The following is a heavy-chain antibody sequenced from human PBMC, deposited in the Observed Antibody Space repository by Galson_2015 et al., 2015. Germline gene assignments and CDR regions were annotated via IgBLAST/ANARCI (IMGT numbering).Heavy chain of an antibody. J-gene: IGHJ2*01. CDR3: ARDGGTPVIYWYFDL. V-gene: IGHV3-33*01. CDR1: GFTFSRYG. D-gene: IGHD2-21*01. CDR2: IWYDGSSQ. Sequence: SLRLSCAASGFTFSRYGIHWVRQAPGKGLEWVAVIWYDGSSQFYADSVKGRFIISRDNSRNTLYLQMNSLRAEDTAVYYCARDGGTPVIYWYFDLWGRGTLVTVSS.